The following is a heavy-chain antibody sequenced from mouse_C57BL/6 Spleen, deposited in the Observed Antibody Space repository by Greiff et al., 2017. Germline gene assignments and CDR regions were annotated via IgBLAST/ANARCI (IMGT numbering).Heavy chain of an antibody. D-gene: IGHD1-1*01. J-gene: IGHJ1*03. CDR3: AMHPYDYGRSYWYFDV. V-gene: IGHV5-15*04. Sequence: EVMLVESGGGLVQPGGSLKLSCAASGFTFSDYGMAWVRQAPRKGPEWVAFISNLAYSIYYADTVTGRITISRENAKNTLYLEMSSLRSEDTAMYYCAMHPYDYGRSYWYFDVWGTGTTVTVSS. CDR2: ISNLAYSI. CDR1: GFTFSDYG.